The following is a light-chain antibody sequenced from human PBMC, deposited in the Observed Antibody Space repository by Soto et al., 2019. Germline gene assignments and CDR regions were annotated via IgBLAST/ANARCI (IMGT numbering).Light chain of an antibody. J-gene: IGLJ2*01. Sequence: QSVLTQPASVSGSPGQSITISCTETSSDVGTYNLVSWHQHHPGKAPKLIIYEGSKRPSGVSNRFSGSKSGNTASLTISGLQAEDEADYYCCSFAVGSTLVFGGGTKLTVL. V-gene: IGLV2-23*01. CDR3: CSFAVGSTLV. CDR1: SSDVGTYNL. CDR2: EGS.